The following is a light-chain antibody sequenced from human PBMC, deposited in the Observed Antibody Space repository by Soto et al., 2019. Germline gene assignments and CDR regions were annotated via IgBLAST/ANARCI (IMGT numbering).Light chain of an antibody. J-gene: IGLJ1*01. CDR3: CSLTSSTSDV. CDR2: QVS. CDR1: INDVGGYNF. Sequence: QSVLTQTASVSGSPGQSITISCTGTINDVGGYNFVSWYQQYPGKVPKLIIHQVSDRPSGISHRFSGSKSGNTASLTISGLQAEDEADYYCCSLTSSTSDVFGDGTKVTVL. V-gene: IGLV2-14*01.